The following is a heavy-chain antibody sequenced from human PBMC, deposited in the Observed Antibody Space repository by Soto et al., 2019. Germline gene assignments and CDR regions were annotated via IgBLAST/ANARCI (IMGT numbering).Heavy chain of an antibody. D-gene: IGHD7-27*01. Sequence: QVQLVQSGAEVKKPGSSVKVSCKASGGTFSSYTISWVRQAPGQGLEWMGRIIPILGIANYAQKFQGRVTITADTSTSTSYKEVSRLRSDDYAVYYCASTWGSGSYYYDYGMDVWGQGTTVTVSS. CDR1: GGTFSSYT. J-gene: IGHJ6*02. V-gene: IGHV1-69*02. CDR3: ASTWGSGSYYYDYGMDV. CDR2: IIPILGIA.